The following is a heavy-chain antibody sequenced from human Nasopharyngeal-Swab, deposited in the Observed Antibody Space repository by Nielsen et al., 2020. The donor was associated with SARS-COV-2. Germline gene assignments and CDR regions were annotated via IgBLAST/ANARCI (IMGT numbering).Heavy chain of an antibody. Sequence: WMRQPPGKGLEWVSYTSFSSRDIYYADSVKGRFTVSRDNDKNSLYLQMNSLRVGDTAVYYCAREVIDMFRGVDDAFDIWGQGTMVTVSS. CDR3: AREVIDMFRGVDDAFDI. D-gene: IGHD3-10*01. CDR2: TSFSSRDI. V-gene: IGHV3-21*06. J-gene: IGHJ3*02.